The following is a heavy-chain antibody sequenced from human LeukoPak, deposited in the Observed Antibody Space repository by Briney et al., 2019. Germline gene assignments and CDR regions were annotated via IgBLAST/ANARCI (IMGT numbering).Heavy chain of an antibody. CDR2: ISGSGAYT. Sequence: PGGSLRLSCAASGFTFSDYAMSWVRQAPGKGLEWVSSISGSGAYTYYADSVKGRFTISRDSSKNTLYLQMNSLRAEDTAVYYCAKDLMYYFDYWGQGTLVTVSS. CDR1: GFTFSDYA. CDR3: AKDLMYYFDY. J-gene: IGHJ4*02. V-gene: IGHV3-23*01.